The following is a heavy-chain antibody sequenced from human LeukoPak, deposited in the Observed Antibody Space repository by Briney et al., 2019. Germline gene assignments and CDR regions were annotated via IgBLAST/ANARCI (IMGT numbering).Heavy chain of an antibody. J-gene: IGHJ3*01. CDR1: GFTFSSYA. CDR2: ISYDGSNK. V-gene: IGHV3-30-3*01. CDR3: ARDIVVVPAGDAFDF. Sequence: QAGGSLRLSCAASGFTFSSYAMHWVRQAPGKGLEWVAVISYDGSNKYYADSVKGRFTISRDNSKNTLYLQMNSLRAEDTAVYYCARDIVVVPAGDAFDFWGQGTMVTVSS. D-gene: IGHD2-2*01.